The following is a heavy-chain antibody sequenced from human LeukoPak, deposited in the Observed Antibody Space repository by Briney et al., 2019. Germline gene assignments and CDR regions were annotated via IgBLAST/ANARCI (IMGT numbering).Heavy chain of an antibody. Sequence: PSETLSLTCTVSGGSISSSSYYWGWIRQPPGKGLEWIGSIYYSGSTYYNPSLKSRVTISVDTSKNQFSLKLSSVTAADTAVYYRARPRVTMVRGVRWDAFDIWGQGTMVTVSS. CDR1: GGSISSSSYY. CDR2: IYYSGST. V-gene: IGHV4-39*01. CDR3: ARPRVTMVRGVRWDAFDI. D-gene: IGHD3-10*01. J-gene: IGHJ3*02.